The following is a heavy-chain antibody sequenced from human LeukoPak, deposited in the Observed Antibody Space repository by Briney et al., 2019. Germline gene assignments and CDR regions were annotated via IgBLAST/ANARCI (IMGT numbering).Heavy chain of an antibody. CDR3: ARHRLPRVYYDSSGYYHDASDI. J-gene: IGHJ3*02. CDR1: GYTFTSYG. D-gene: IGHD3-22*01. V-gene: IGHV1-18*01. CDR2: ISGYNGNT. Sequence: ASVKVSCKASGYTFTSYGINWVRQAPGQGLEWMGWISGYNGNTNYAQKLQGRVTMTTDTSTRTAYMELRSLRSDDTAMYYCARHRLPRVYYDSSGYYHDASDIWGQGTMVTVSS.